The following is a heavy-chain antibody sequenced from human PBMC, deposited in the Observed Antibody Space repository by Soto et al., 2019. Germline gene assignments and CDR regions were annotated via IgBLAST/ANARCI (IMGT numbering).Heavy chain of an antibody. J-gene: IGHJ4*02. V-gene: IGHV4-39*01. CDR2: IYYTGTT. D-gene: IGHD1-26*01. Sequence: KASETLSLTCTVSGDSVSSSSYYWGWIRQPPGKGLEWIGTIYYTGTTSYSPSLKRRVTISVDTSKTQFSLKLSSVTATDTAVYYCAGRRAGDYYFDYWGQGTLVTVSS. CDR1: GDSVSSSSYY. CDR3: AGRRAGDYYFDY.